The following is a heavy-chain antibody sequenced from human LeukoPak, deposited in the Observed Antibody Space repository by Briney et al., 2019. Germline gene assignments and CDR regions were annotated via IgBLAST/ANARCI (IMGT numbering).Heavy chain of an antibody. Sequence: HPGGSLRLSFAASGFTFSSYAMHWVRQAPGKGLEWVAVISYDGSNKYYADSVKGRFTISRDNSKNTLYLQMNSLRAEDTAVYYCARGGDIVVVPAAICPDYWGQGTLVTVSS. CDR3: ARGGDIVVVPAAICPDY. CDR1: GFTFSSYA. J-gene: IGHJ4*02. CDR2: ISYDGSNK. D-gene: IGHD2-2*02. V-gene: IGHV3-30-3*01.